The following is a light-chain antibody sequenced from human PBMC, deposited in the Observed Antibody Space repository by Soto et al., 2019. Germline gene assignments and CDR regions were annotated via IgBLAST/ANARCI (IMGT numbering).Light chain of an antibody. CDR2: DVS. J-gene: IGLJ1*01. CDR3: CSYAGSYTFYV. CDR1: SSDVGDYNY. V-gene: IGLV2-11*01. Sequence: QSALTQPRSVSGSPGQSVTISCTGTSSDVGDYNYVSWYQQHPGKAPKVMIYDVSKRPSGVPDRFSGSKSGNTASLTISGLQAEDEAEYYCCSYAGSYTFYVFGTGTKLTVL.